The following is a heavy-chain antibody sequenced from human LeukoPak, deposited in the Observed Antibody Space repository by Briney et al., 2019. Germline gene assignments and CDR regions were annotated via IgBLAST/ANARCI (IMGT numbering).Heavy chain of an antibody. V-gene: IGHV4-39*01. Sequence: PSETLSLTCTVSGGSLSRSSYYWGWIRQPPGNGLEWIGSIYYSGSTYYNPSLKSRVTISIDTSRNQFSLNLSSVTAADMAVYYCARPASSGWYPFDYWGQGTLVTVSS. J-gene: IGHJ4*02. CDR1: GGSLSRSSYY. CDR2: IYYSGST. CDR3: ARPASSGWYPFDY. D-gene: IGHD6-19*01.